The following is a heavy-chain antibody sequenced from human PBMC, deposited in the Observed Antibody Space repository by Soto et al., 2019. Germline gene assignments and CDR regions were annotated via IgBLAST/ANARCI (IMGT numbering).Heavy chain of an antibody. Sequence: EVQLLESGGGLVQPGGSLRLSCAASGFTFSSYAMSWVRQAPGKGLEWVSAISGSGGSTYYADSVKGRFTISRDNSKNTLNLQMNSLRAEDSAVYYCAKDSPPGYIAAAGTAHVDYYYYYYMDVWGKGTTVTVSS. D-gene: IGHD6-13*01. J-gene: IGHJ6*03. V-gene: IGHV3-23*01. CDR2: ISGSGGST. CDR3: AKDSPPGYIAAAGTAHVDYYYYYYMDV. CDR1: GFTFSSYA.